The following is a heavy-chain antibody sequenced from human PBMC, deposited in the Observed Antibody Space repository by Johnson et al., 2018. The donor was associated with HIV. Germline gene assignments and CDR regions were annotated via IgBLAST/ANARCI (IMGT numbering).Heavy chain of an antibody. V-gene: IGHV3-9*03. J-gene: IGHJ3*02. CDR2: ISWNSGSI. CDR3: ARGETTVTLCAFDI. CDR1: GFTFDDYA. Sequence: VQLVESGGGLVQPGGSLRLSCAASGFTFDDYAMHWVRQAPGKGLEWVSGISWNSGSIGYADSVKGRFTISRDNAKNSLYLQMRSLRAEDMAVCYCARGETTVTLCAFDIWGQGTMVTVSS. D-gene: IGHD4-17*01.